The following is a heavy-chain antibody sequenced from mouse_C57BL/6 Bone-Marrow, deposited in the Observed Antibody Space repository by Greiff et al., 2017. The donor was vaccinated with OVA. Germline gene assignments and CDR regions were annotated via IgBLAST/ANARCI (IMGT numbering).Heavy chain of an antibody. CDR3: ARSGYYGPYDFDY. CDR1: GYTFTSYW. V-gene: IGHV1-55*01. J-gene: IGHJ2*01. D-gene: IGHD1-1*01. Sequence: VQLQQPGAELVKPGASVKMSCKASGYTFTSYWITWVKQRPGQGLEWIGDIYPGSGSTNYNEKFKSKATLTVDTSSSTAYMQLSSLTSEDSAVYYWARSGYYGPYDFDYWGQGTTLTVSS. CDR2: IYPGSGST.